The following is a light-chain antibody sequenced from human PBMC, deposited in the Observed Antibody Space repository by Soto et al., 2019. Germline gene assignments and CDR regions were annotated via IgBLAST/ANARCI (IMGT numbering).Light chain of an antibody. Sequence: DIKMTQSPSTLSSSIGDRVVINCRASESISSWLAWYQQKPGKAPKLLIYDVSSLESGVPSRFSGSVSGTEFTLTISSLQPDAFATYYCQQYKSYPSTFGQGIKVDTK. CDR2: DVS. J-gene: IGKJ1*01. V-gene: IGKV1-5*01. CDR1: ESISSW. CDR3: QQYKSYPST.